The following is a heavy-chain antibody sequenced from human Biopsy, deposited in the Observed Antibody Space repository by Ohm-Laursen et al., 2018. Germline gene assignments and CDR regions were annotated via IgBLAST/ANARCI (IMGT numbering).Heavy chain of an antibody. CDR1: GGSTRDHY. V-gene: IGHV4-59*11. Sequence: SQTLSLTCSVSGGSTRDHYWNWIRQSSGKGLEWIGYIFSMGGTKYNPSLKSRVTISEDMSRNRVSMSLNSVTAADTAVYYCARSPPNYKERDVWYSQGYFDVWGRGILVVVSP. CDR2: IFSMGGT. D-gene: IGHD2-21*01. J-gene: IGHJ2*01. CDR3: ARSPPNYKERDVWYSQGYFDV.